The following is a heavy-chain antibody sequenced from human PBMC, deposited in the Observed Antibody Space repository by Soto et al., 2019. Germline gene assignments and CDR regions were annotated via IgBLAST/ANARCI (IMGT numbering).Heavy chain of an antibody. V-gene: IGHV1-3*01. CDR1: GYTFTRYA. J-gene: IGHJ5*02. D-gene: IGHD2-2*01. Sequence: QVPLVQSGPEVKQPGASVKISCKASGYTFTRYAIHWLRQAPGQRLEWMGWINGGAGDTLYSQNFQGRVSFTRHTATNTAFMDLSSLNSEDTAVYYCARSPSRMAAETQLDPWGQGSLVIVSS. CDR3: ARSPSRMAAETQLDP. CDR2: INGGAGDT.